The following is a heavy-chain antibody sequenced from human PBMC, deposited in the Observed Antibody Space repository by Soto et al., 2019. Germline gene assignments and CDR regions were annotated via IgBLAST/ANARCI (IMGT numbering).Heavy chain of an antibody. CDR3: ARDRWELLGNNWFDP. CDR2: IYYSGST. D-gene: IGHD1-26*01. Sequence: SETLSLTCTVSGGSISSSSYYWGWIRQPPGKGLEWIGSIYYSGSTYYNPSLKSRVTISVDTSKNQFSLKLSSVTAADTAVYYCARDRWELLGNNWFDPWGQGTLVTVSS. V-gene: IGHV4-39*07. CDR1: GGSISSSSYY. J-gene: IGHJ5*02.